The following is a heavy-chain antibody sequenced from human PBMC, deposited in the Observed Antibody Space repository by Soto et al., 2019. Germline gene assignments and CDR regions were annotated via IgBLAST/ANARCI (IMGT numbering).Heavy chain of an antibody. D-gene: IGHD3-10*01. CDR2: ISYDGSNK. CDR3: ARDLFSITMVRGSRVDY. CDR1: GFTFSSYA. Sequence: GGSLRLSCAASGFTFSSYAMHWVRQAPGKGLEWVAVISYDGSNKYYADSVKGRFTISRDNSKNTLYLQMNSLRAEDTAVYYCARDLFSITMVRGSRVDYWGQGTLVTVSS. V-gene: IGHV3-30-3*01. J-gene: IGHJ4*02.